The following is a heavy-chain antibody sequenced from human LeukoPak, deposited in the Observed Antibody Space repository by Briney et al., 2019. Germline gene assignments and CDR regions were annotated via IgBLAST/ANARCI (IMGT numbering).Heavy chain of an antibody. CDR1: GFTFSTYG. D-gene: IGHD6-13*01. Sequence: GGSLRLSCTASGFTFSTYGMHWVRQAPGKGLEYISAISTNAGRTYYSKSVKGRFIISRDNSKNTMFLEMGSLRPDDTAVYYCVRSSAAAYNTAAALGGYFQHWGQGTLVTVSS. CDR3: VRSSAAAYNTAAALGGYFQH. J-gene: IGHJ1*01. CDR2: ISTNAGRT. V-gene: IGHV3-64*01.